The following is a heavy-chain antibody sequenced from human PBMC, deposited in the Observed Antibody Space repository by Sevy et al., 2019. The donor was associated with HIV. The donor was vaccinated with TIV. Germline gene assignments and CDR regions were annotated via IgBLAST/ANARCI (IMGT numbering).Heavy chain of an antibody. Sequence: SETLSLTCTVSGGSISYYYWTWIRQPPGKGLDWIGYIYDSGRTNYNPSLKSRVTISVDTSKNQFSLKLSSVTAADTAVYYCAREGFTSSSFGWFDPWGQGTLVTVSS. V-gene: IGHV4-59*13. CDR3: AREGFTSSSFGWFDP. D-gene: IGHD6-13*01. J-gene: IGHJ5*02. CDR2: IYDSGRT. CDR1: GGSISYYY.